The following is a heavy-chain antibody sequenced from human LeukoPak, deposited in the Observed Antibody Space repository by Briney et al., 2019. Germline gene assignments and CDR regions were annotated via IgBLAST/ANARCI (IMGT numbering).Heavy chain of an antibody. CDR2: INHSGST. CDR3: ARERLRVRGIAGLDF. D-gene: IGHD1-20*01. J-gene: IGHJ4*02. V-gene: IGHV4-39*07. CDR1: GGSMSSSGQY. Sequence: SETLSLICTVSGGSMSSSGQYWGWIRQPPGKGLEWIGEINHSGSTNYKPSLKSRVIISVDTSKKQFSLKLTSVTAADTAVYYCARERLRVRGIAGLDFWGQGTLVTVSS.